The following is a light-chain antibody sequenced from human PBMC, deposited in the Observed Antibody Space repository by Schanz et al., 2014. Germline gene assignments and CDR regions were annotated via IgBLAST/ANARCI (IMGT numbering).Light chain of an antibody. Sequence: EIVLTQSPDTLSLSPGETATLSCRATQSVSNSYLAWYQQKPGQAPRLLIYGAFTRATGIPDRFSGSRSGADFTLTISRLEPEDFAVYYCQQYDSSPPTWTFGQGTKVEIK. V-gene: IGKV3-20*01. CDR3: QQYDSSPPTWT. CDR2: GAF. J-gene: IGKJ1*01. CDR1: QSVSNSY.